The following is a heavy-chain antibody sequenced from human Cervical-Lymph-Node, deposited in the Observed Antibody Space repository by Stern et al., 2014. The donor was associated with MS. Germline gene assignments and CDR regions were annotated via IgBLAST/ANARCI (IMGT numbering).Heavy chain of an antibody. Sequence: VQLVESGGGVVQPGRSLRLSCAASGYSFDTYPMHWVRQLPGKGLEWVTLISYAGSSEDYADSVQCRFTISRDNSKNTLYLQLNSRRAKDSAVYYCARGGRGSGLDYWGQGTLVTVSS. CDR2: ISYAGSSE. V-gene: IGHV3-30-3*01. CDR1: GYSFDTYP. CDR3: ARGGRGSGLDY. J-gene: IGHJ4*02. D-gene: IGHD6-19*01.